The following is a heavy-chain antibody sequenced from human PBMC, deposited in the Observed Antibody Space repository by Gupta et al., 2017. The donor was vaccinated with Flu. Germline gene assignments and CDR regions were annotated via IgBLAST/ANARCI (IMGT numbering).Heavy chain of an antibody. D-gene: IGHD6-19*01. CDR3: AKEDTAVAGNDNWFQP. V-gene: IGHV3-23*01. J-gene: IGHJ5*02. CDR1: GFTFDKFA. CDR2: INAGGSRT. Sequence: EEQLLESGGGSVQPGGSLRLSCVGSGFTFDKFAMSWVRQSPGKGLEWVSGINAGGSRTFYADSVKGRVTISRDNSRNALFLQMNSLRVEDTATYSCAKEDTAVAGNDNWFQPWGQGTLVTVSS.